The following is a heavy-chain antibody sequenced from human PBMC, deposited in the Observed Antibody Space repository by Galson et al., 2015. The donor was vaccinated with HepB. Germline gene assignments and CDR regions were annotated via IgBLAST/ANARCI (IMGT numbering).Heavy chain of an antibody. V-gene: IGHV3-23*01. CDR2: IYGSGSTT. CDR1: GFNFSNYV. J-gene: IGHJ4*01. D-gene: IGHD2-15*01. Sequence: SLRLSCAGSGFNFSNYVMSWVRQAPGKGLQWVSSIYGSGSTTDYADAVKGRFTVSSDNLKNTLYLQMRSLRVEDTAIYYCAKDLRSSGGSLPFGHWGHGTLVTVSS. CDR3: AKDLRSSGGSLPFGH.